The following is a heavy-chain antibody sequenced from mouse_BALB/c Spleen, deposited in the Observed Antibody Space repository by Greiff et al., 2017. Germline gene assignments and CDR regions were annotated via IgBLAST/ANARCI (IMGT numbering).Heavy chain of an antibody. J-gene: IGHJ3*01. CDR2: IYPGDGDT. V-gene: IGHV1-87*01. Sequence: VQLQQSGAELARPGASVKLSCKASGYTFTSYWMQWVKQRPGQGLEWIGAIYPGDGDTRYTQKFKGKATLTADKSSSTAYMQLSSLASEDSAVYYCARPYDGYYLFADWGQGTLVTVSA. D-gene: IGHD2-3*01. CDR3: ARPYDGYYLFAD. CDR1: GYTFTSYW.